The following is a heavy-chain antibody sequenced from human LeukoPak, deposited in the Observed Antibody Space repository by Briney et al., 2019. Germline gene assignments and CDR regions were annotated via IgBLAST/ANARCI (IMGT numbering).Heavy chain of an antibody. CDR1: GFTFSSYA. J-gene: IGHJ4*02. V-gene: IGHV3-33*08. Sequence: PGGSLRLPCAASGFTFSSYAMHWVRQAPGKGLEWVAVIWYDGSNKYYADSVKGRFTISRDNSKNTLYLQMNSLRAEDTAVYYCARGAGWELQIIDYWGQGTLVTVSS. CDR3: ARGAGWELQIIDY. CDR2: IWYDGSNK. D-gene: IGHD1-26*01.